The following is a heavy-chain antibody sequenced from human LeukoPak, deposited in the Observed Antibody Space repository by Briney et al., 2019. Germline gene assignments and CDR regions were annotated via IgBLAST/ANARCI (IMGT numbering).Heavy chain of an antibody. CDR2: IRSKAYGGTT. D-gene: IGHD6-13*01. V-gene: IGHV3-49*04. J-gene: IGHJ4*02. Sequence: GGSLRLSCAASGFTFSSYAMSWVRQAPGKGLEWVGFIRSKAYGGTTEYAASVKGRFTISRDDSKSIAYLQMNSLKTEDTAVYYCTRDARQLAAAGYYYFDYWGQGTLVTVSS. CDR3: TRDARQLAAAGYYYFDY. CDR1: GFTFSSYA.